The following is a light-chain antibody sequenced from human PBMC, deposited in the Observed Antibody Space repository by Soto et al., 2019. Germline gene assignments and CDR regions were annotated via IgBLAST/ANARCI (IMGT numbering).Light chain of an antibody. J-gene: IGLJ3*02. Sequence: QSVLTQPPSASGTPGQRVTISGSGTSPNIGSNTVNWYQQLPGTSPKLLIYSNNQRPSGVPDRFSGSKSGTSASLAISGLQSEDEADYYCAAWDDSLNGWVFGGGTKLTVL. CDR3: AAWDDSLNGWV. CDR2: SNN. CDR1: SPNIGSNT. V-gene: IGLV1-44*01.